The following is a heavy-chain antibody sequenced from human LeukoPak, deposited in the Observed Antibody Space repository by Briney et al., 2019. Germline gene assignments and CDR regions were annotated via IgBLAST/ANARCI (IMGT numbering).Heavy chain of an antibody. CDR3: AKDSVWFGDLLGGMDV. J-gene: IGHJ6*02. Sequence: PGGSLRLSCAASGFTFSSYGMHWARQAPGKGLEWVAVISYDGSNKYYADSVKGRFTISRDISKNTLYLQMDTLRTEDTAVYYCAKDSVWFGDLLGGMDVWGQGTTVTVSS. CDR1: GFTFSSYG. V-gene: IGHV3-30*18. CDR2: ISYDGSNK. D-gene: IGHD3-10*01.